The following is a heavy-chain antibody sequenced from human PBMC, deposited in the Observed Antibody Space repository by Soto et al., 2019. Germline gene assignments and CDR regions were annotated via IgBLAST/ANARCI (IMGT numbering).Heavy chain of an antibody. V-gene: IGHV3-21*01. Sequence: EVQLVESGGGLVKPGGSLRLSCAASGFTFSSYSMNWVRQAPGEGLEWVSSISSSSSYIYYADSVKGRFTISRDNAKNSLYLQMNSLRAEDTAVYYCARDRGSPVTTFDYWGQGTLVTVSS. CDR1: GFTFSSYS. D-gene: IGHD4-17*01. CDR3: ARDRGSPVTTFDY. J-gene: IGHJ4*02. CDR2: ISSSSSYI.